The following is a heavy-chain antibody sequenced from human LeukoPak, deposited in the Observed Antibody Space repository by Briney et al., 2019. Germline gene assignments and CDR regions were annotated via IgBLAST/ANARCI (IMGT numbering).Heavy chain of an antibody. CDR1: GGSISRYY. J-gene: IGHJ4*02. CDR2: IYTSGST. Sequence: SETLSLTCSVSGGSISRYYWSWIRQPAGKGLQWIGRIYTSGSTNYNPSLKSRVTMSVDTSKNQFSLKLSSVTAADTAVYYCARASSWLLFEYWGQGTLVTVSS. CDR3: ARASSWLLFEY. D-gene: IGHD6-13*01. V-gene: IGHV4-4*07.